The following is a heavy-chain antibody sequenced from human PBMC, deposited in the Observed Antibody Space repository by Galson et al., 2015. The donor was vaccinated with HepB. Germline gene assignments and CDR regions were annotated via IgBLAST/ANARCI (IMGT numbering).Heavy chain of an antibody. J-gene: IGHJ5*02. D-gene: IGHD5-18*01. CDR2: ISYDGSNK. Sequence: SLRLSCAASGFTFSSYAMHWVRQAPGKGLEWVEVISYDGSNKYYADSVKGRFTISRDNSKNTLYLQMNSLRAEDTAVYYCARGSSGYSYGNKNHWGHGTLVTVSS. CDR1: GFTFSSYA. V-gene: IGHV3-30-3*01. CDR3: ARGSSGYSYGNKNH.